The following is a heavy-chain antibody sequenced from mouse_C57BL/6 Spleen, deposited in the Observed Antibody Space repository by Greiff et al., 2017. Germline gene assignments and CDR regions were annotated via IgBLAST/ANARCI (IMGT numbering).Heavy chain of an antibody. V-gene: IGHV1-20*01. CDR3: ARRDYYGSSSYAMDY. J-gene: IGHJ4*01. Sequence: DVQLQESGPELVKPGDSVKISCKASGYSFTGYFMNWVMQSHGKSLEWIGRINPYNGDTFYNQKFKGKATLTVDKSSSTAHMELRSLTSEDSAVYYCARRDYYGSSSYAMDYWGQGTSVTVSS. CDR2: INPYNGDT. CDR1: GYSFTGYF. D-gene: IGHD1-1*01.